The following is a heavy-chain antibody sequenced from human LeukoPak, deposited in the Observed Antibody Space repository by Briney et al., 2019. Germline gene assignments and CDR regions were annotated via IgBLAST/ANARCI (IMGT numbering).Heavy chain of an antibody. CDR3: ARDRGRGYSGCDDSFDH. V-gene: IGHV3-21*01. CDR1: GFTFSSYS. D-gene: IGHD5-12*01. CDR2: ISSTSGYI. J-gene: IGHJ5*02. Sequence: GGSLRPSCAASGFTFSSYSMNWVRQAPGKGLEWVSSISSTSGYIYYADSVKGRFTISRDNAKNSLYLQMNSLRAEDTAVYYCARDRGRGYSGCDDSFDHWGQGTLVTVSS.